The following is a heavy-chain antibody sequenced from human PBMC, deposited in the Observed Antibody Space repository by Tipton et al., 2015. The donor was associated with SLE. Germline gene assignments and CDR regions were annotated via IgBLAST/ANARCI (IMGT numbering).Heavy chain of an antibody. CDR3: ARQDPVVAAHAFDI. Sequence: LRLSCTVSGGSISSSSYYWGWIRQPPGKGLEWIGSIYYSGSTYYNPSLKSRVTISVDTSKNQFSLKLSSVTGADTAVYYCARQDPVVAAHAFDIWGQGTMVTVSS. CDR1: GGSISSSSYY. J-gene: IGHJ3*02. V-gene: IGHV4-39*07. D-gene: IGHD2-15*01. CDR2: IYYSGST.